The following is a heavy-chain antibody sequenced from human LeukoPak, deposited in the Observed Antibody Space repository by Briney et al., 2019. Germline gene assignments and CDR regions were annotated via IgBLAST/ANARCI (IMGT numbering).Heavy chain of an antibody. CDR2: INHTGRT. CDR3: ARGVTTVAVRHNWCDP. CDR1: GGSFRGYY. V-gene: IGHV4-34*01. Sequence: PSETLSLTCALYGGSFRGYYWRWIRHPPGKGLEWIGEINHTGRTNHNPSLKSPITISVETPKNQFSLKLSSVTAADAAVYYCARGVTTVAVRHNWCDPWGQGNLVTVSS. J-gene: IGHJ5*02. D-gene: IGHD4-11*01.